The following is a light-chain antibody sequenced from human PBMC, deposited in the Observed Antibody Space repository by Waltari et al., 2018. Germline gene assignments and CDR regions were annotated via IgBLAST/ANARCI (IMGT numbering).Light chain of an antibody. Sequence: YYLTQPPSVSVSPGQTAYISCSGNKLWDINVSWYQQRPGQSPVLVIFQDIEQPSVTPERFSGSHSENTATLVISGTQDLDEADYYCQAWDNWTVVFGGGTKLTVL. CDR3: QAWDNWTVV. CDR2: QDI. V-gene: IGLV3-1*01. CDR1: KLWDIN. J-gene: IGLJ2*01.